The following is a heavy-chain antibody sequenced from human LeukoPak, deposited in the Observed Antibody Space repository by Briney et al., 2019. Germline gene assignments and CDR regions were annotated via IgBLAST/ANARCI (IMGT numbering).Heavy chain of an antibody. CDR2: IYYSGST. J-gene: IGHJ6*02. CDR3: ASPFLGYCSGGSCPKTYYYYGMDV. D-gene: IGHD2-15*01. CDR1: GGSISSSSYY. V-gene: IGHV4-39*01. Sequence: SETLSLTCTVSGGSISSSSYYWGWIRQPPGKGLEWIGSIYYSGSTYYNPSLKSRVTISVDTSKNQFSLKLSSVTAADTAVYYCASPFLGYCSGGSCPKTYYYYGMDVWGQGTTATVSS.